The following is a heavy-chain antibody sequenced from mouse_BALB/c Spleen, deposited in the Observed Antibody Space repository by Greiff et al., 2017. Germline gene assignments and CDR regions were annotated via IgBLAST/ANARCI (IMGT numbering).Heavy chain of an antibody. CDR1: GFTFTDYY. CDR2: IRNKANGYTT. J-gene: IGHJ4*01. V-gene: IGHV7-3*02. CDR3: ARDLRNYAMDY. D-gene: IGHD1-1*01. Sequence: EVQLVESGGGLVQPGGSLRLSCATSGFTFTDYYMSWVRQPPGKALEWLGFIRNKANGYTTEYSASVKGRFTISRDNSQSILYLQMNTLRAEDSATYYCARDLRNYAMDYWGQGTSVTVSS.